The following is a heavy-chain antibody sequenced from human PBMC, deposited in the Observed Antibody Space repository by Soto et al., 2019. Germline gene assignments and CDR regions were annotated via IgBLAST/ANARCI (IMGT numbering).Heavy chain of an antibody. D-gene: IGHD3-22*01. V-gene: IGHV3-30*18. J-gene: IGHJ6*02. CDR3: AKDDSNRWYNYYAMDV. CDR2: ISHDGSNK. Sequence: QVQLVESGGGVVQPGRSLRLSCAASGFTFYKYGMHWVRQAPGKGLEWVALISHDGSNKYYVDSVKGRFTIARDNSKNTVFLQMNSLRPEDPALYFCAKDDSNRWYNYYAMDVWGQGTTVTVSS. CDR1: GFTFYKYG.